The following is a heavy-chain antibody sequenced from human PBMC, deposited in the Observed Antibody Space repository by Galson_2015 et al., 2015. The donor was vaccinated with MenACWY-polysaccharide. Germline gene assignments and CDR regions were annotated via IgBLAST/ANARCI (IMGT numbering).Heavy chain of an antibody. CDR1: HDSVSSSY. J-gene: IGHJ2*01. CDR2: IHATGST. D-gene: IGHD1-1*01. V-gene: IGHV4-4*07. Sequence: ETLSLTCTVSHDSVSSSYWSWIRQSADKGLEYLGRIHATGSTAYNPSFRSRVAMSVDLPRNQLSLRLVSVTPSDTAICYCARRSLDNWYFDLWGRGTLVIVSS. CDR3: ARRSLDNWYFDL.